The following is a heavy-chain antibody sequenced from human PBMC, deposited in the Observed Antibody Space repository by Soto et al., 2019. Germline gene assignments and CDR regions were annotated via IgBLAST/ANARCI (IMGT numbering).Heavy chain of an antibody. J-gene: IGHJ5*02. CDR3: AREDGYCSGGSCHSGGWLEP. V-gene: IGHV1-18*01. Sequence: ASVKVSCKTSGYTFTTYCVSWVRHAPGQGLEWLGWISPYNGNTNYAQRLQGRVTLTTDTSTKTAYMELMSLRSDDTALYYCAREDGYCSGGSCHSGGWLEPWGQGTLITVSS. D-gene: IGHD2-15*01. CDR1: GYTFTTYC. CDR2: ISPYNGNT.